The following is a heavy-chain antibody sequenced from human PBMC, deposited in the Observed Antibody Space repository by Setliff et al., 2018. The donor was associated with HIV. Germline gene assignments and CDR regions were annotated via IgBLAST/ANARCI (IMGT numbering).Heavy chain of an antibody. CDR3: ARAPAVTTSLFFDY. J-gene: IGHJ4*02. V-gene: IGHV3-66*01. Sequence: LSCAASGFTVSSDYMNWVRQAPGKGLEWVSVIHSGGSTFYADSVKGRFTISRDNSKNTVYLQMNSLRAEDTAVYYCARAPAVTTSLFFDYWGQGTLVTVS. CDR2: IHSGGST. CDR1: GFTVSSDY. D-gene: IGHD4-17*01.